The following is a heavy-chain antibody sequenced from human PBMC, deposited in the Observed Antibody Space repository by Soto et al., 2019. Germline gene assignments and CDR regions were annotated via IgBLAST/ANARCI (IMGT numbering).Heavy chain of an antibody. CDR2: MSHSGST. CDR1: GGSVSSGSYY. CDR3: ARDTTSAALFDY. D-gene: IGHD1-26*01. J-gene: IGHJ4*02. V-gene: IGHV4-61*01. Sequence: QVQLQESGPGLVKSSETLSLTCSVSGGSVSSGSYYWSWIRQPPGMGLEWIGYMSHSGSTNYNPSLESRVTISIDTSKNEFSLKLTSVTAADTAVYYCARDTTSAALFDYWGQGTLVTVSS.